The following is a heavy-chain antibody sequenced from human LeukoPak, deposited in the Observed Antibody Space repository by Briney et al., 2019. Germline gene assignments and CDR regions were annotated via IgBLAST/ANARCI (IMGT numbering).Heavy chain of an antibody. V-gene: IGHV4-4*07. CDR2: IYTSGST. CDR1: GGSISSYY. D-gene: IGHD3-16*01. Sequence: PSETLSLTCTVSGGSISSYYWSWIRQPAGKGLEWIGRIYTSGSTNYNPSLKSRVTMSVDTSKNHFSLKLSSVTAADTAMYYCARESKVITFGGVDNWLDPWGQGTLVTVSS. CDR3: ARESKVITFGGVDNWLDP. J-gene: IGHJ5*02.